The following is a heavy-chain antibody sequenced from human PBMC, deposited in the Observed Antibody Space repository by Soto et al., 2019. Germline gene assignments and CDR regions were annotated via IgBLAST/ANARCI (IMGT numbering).Heavy chain of an antibody. D-gene: IGHD2-21*01. Sequence: QVQLQESGPGLVKPSQTLSLTCTVSGASIRSDDYYWTWIRQSPGRGLEWIGYIYFSGSTYYNPSLKSRLTISIDASKNQFSLKLRSMTAADTAVYYCVRSTGRYWGQGTLVTVSS. V-gene: IGHV4-30-4*01. CDR1: GASIRSDDYY. J-gene: IGHJ4*02. CDR3: VRSTGRY. CDR2: IYFSGST.